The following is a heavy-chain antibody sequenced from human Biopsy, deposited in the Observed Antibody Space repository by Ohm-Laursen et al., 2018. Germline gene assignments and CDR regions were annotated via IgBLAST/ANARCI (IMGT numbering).Heavy chain of an antibody. CDR1: GYSFSRNG. D-gene: IGHD3-3*01. CDR2: IWYDGSNK. J-gene: IGHJ4*02. V-gene: IGHV3-33*01. Sequence: SLRLSCAASGYSFSRNGMHWVRQAPGKGLEWVAIIWYDGSNKYYGDSVKGRFTISRDSSKNTVYLQMDSLRAEDTAVYYCARQVDFWSGYVDYWGQGTLVAVSS. CDR3: ARQVDFWSGYVDY.